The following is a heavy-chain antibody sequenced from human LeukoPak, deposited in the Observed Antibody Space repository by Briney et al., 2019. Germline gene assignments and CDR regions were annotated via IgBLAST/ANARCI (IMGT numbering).Heavy chain of an antibody. CDR1: GFTFSTYW. CDR2: IKQDGSEK. CDR3: ARGGKIAGYYYFYMDV. V-gene: IGHV3-7*01. Sequence: GRSLRLSCVGSGFTFSTYWMSWVRQAPEEGLEWVAHIKQDGSEKYYVDSVKGRFTISRDNAKNSLFLQVNSLRAEDTAVYYCARGGKIAGYYYFYMDVWGKGTTVIVSS. D-gene: IGHD2/OR15-2a*01. J-gene: IGHJ6*03.